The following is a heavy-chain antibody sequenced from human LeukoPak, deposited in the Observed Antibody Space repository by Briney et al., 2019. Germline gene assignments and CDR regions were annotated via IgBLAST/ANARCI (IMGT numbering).Heavy chain of an antibody. CDR1: GASMSSFY. CDR2: IFNSGTT. CDR3: ARHLGRVDY. D-gene: IGHD7-27*01. V-gene: IGHV4-59*08. J-gene: IGHJ4*02. Sequence: SETLSLTCTVSGASMSSFYWTWIRQPSGKGLEWIGNIFNSGTTNYNPSLKSRVTISVDTSKNQFSLKLSSVTAADTAVYYCARHLGRVDYWGQGTLVTVSS.